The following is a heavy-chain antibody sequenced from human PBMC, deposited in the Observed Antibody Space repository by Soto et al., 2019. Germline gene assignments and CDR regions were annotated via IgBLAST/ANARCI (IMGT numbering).Heavy chain of an antibody. V-gene: IGHV3-30*18. Sequence: ESGGGVVQPGRSLRLSCAASGFTFSSYGMHWVRQAPGKGLEWVAVISYDGSNKYYADSVKGRFTISRDNSKNTLYLQMNSLRAEYTAVYYCAKARPSITMVRGVIIPRYFDYWVQGTLVTVSS. CDR3: AKARPSITMVRGVIIPRYFDY. CDR2: ISYDGSNK. CDR1: GFTFSSYG. D-gene: IGHD3-10*01. J-gene: IGHJ4*02.